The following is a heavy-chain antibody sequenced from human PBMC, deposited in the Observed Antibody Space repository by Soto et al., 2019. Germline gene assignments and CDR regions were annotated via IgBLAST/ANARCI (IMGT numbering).Heavy chain of an antibody. D-gene: IGHD5-18*01. Sequence: SVKVSCKASGGTFSRYAISWVGQAAVQGREWMGGIIPIFGTANYAQKFQGRVTITADKSTSTAYMELSSLRSEDTAVYYCARGWIQLWLRGWFDPWGQGTLVTVSS. V-gene: IGHV1-69*06. CDR3: ARGWIQLWLRGWFDP. CDR1: GGTFSRYA. CDR2: IIPIFGTA. J-gene: IGHJ5*02.